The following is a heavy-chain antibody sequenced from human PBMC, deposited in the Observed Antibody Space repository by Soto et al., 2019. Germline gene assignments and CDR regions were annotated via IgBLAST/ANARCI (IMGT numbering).Heavy chain of an antibody. V-gene: IGHV3-53*02. J-gene: IGHJ6*02. Sequence: EVQLVETGGGLIQPGGSLRLSCAASGFTVSSYYMSWVRQAPGKGLEWVSVIYSGGTTYYADSVKGRFTISRDNSKNTVYLQMNSLRAEDTAVYYCARSLSGLEGKRGMDVWGQGTTVTVSS. CDR2: IYSGGTT. CDR1: GFTVSSYY. CDR3: ARSLSGLEGKRGMDV. D-gene: IGHD3-22*01.